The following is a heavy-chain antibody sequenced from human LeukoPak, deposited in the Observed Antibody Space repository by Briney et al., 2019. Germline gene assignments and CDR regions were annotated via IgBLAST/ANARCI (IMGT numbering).Heavy chain of an antibody. CDR1: GYTFTGYY. D-gene: IGHD2-15*01. CDR2: ITPFNGNT. CDR3: ARSYCSGGSCYNAFDI. V-gene: IGHV1-45*03. Sequence: SVKVSCKASGYTFTGYYMHWVRQAPRQGLEWMGWITPFNGNTNYAQKFQDRVTITRDRSMSTAYMELSSLRSEDTAMYYCARSYCSGGSCYNAFDIWGQGTMVTVSS. J-gene: IGHJ3*02.